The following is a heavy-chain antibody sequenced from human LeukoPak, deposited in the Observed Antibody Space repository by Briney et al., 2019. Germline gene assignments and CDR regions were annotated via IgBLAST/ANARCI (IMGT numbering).Heavy chain of an antibody. Sequence: GRSLRLSCVASGFTFGDHAMHWVRQAPGKGLEWVSGISWNSGSIGYADSVKGRFTISRDNAKNSLYLQMNSLRAEDTALYYCAKDFGYYYVTPSIDYWGQGTLVTVSS. J-gene: IGHJ4*02. CDR2: ISWNSGSI. V-gene: IGHV3-9*01. D-gene: IGHD3-10*02. CDR3: AKDFGYYYVTPSIDY. CDR1: GFTFGDHA.